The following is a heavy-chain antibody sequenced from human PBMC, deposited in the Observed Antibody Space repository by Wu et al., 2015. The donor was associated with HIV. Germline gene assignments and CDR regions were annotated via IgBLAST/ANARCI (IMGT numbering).Heavy chain of an antibody. CDR3: ARAGAYDYGDFVFEP. CDR1: GGTFSSYT. CDR2: IIPIFGTA. J-gene: IGHJ5*02. V-gene: IGHV1-69*12. D-gene: IGHD4-17*01. Sequence: QVQLVQSGAEVKKPGSSVKVSCKASGGTFSSYTISWVRQAPGQGLEWMGGIIPIFGTASYAQKFQGRVTITADESTSTASMELSSLRSGDTAVYYCARAGAYDYGDFVFEPWGQGTLVTVSS.